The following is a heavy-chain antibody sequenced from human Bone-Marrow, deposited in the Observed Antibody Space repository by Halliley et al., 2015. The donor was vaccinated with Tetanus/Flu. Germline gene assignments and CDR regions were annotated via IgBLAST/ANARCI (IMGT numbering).Heavy chain of an antibody. Sequence: ALISDDERSKYYADSVKGRFTISRDNSKNTLYLQMNSLRGEDTAVYFCAREVYTYGSIEYFHHWGQGTQVTVSS. V-gene: IGHV3-30*01. D-gene: IGHD2-2*02. J-gene: IGHJ1*01. CDR3: AREVYTYGSIEYFHH. CDR2: ISDDERSK.